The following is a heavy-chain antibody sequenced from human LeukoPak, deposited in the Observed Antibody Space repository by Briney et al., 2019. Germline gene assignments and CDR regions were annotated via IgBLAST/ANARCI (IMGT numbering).Heavy chain of an antibody. D-gene: IGHD3-16*01. CDR3: GRAFPPLRTSSAGDL. CDR2: ISGLSSHI. Sequence: GGSLRLSCSASRFTFSDYDMTWFRQAPGKGLEWVSSISGLSSHIYYGDSVKGRFGISRDNAKNSLYLQMNSLGAEDTAVYYCGRAFPPLRTSSAGDLWGQGTLVTVSS. J-gene: IGHJ4*02. V-gene: IGHV3-21*01. CDR1: RFTFSDYD.